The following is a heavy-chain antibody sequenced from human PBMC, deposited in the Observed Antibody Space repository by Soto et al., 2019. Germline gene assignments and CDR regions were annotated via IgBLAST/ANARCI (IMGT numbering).Heavy chain of an antibody. Sequence: PSETLSLTCAVYGGSFSGYYWSWIRQPPGKGLEWIGEINHSGSTNYNPSLKSRVTISVDTSKNQFSLKLSSVTAADTAVYYCASTRDSSRFNTYYDFWSGYYSPDAFDIWGQGTMVTVSS. CDR2: INHSGST. D-gene: IGHD3-3*01. CDR3: ASTRDSSRFNTYYDFWSGYYSPDAFDI. V-gene: IGHV4-34*01. CDR1: GGSFSGYY. J-gene: IGHJ3*02.